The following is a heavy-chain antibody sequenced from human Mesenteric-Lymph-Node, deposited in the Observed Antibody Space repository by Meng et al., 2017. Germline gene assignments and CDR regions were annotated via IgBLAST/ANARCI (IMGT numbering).Heavy chain of an antibody. CDR1: GYTFTSYS. CDR3: ARVQGSLYGGNSVGFHY. V-gene: IGHV1-2*06. J-gene: IGHJ4*02. CDR2: INPNSGGT. D-gene: IGHD4-23*01. Sequence: ASVKVSCKASGYTFTSYSISCVRQAPGQGLEWMGRINPNSGGTNDAQKFQGRVTMTRDTSIRTAYMELSRLRSDDTAVYYCARVQGSLYGGNSVGFHYWGQGTLVTVSS.